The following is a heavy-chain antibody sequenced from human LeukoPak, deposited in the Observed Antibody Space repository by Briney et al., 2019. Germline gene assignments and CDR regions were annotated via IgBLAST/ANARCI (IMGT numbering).Heavy chain of an antibody. J-gene: IGHJ5*02. V-gene: IGHV3-23*01. CDR2: ISGSGGST. CDR1: GFTFSSYA. CDR3: AKFNSVAGTPGGSDWFDP. D-gene: IGHD6-19*01. Sequence: GGSLRLSCAASGFTFSSYAMSWVRQAPGKGLEWVSAISGSGGSTYYAASVKGRFTISRDNSKNTLYLQMNSLRAEDTAVYYCAKFNSVAGTPGGSDWFDPWGQGTLVTVSS.